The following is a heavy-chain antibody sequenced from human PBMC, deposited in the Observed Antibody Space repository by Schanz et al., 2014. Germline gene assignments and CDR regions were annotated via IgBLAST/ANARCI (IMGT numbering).Heavy chain of an antibody. D-gene: IGHD2-21*01. CDR3: AKGQGAVINNWYFDL. V-gene: IGHV3-23*04. J-gene: IGHJ2*01. CDR2: ISGSGGST. CDR1: GFTVNTNY. Sequence: EVQLVESGGGLIQPGGSLRLSCAVSGFTVNTNYMSWVRQAPGKGLEWVSAISGSGGSTYYADSVKGRFTISRDNSMNTLSLQMNGLSADDTAIYYCAKGQGAVINNWYFDLWGRGTLVTVSS.